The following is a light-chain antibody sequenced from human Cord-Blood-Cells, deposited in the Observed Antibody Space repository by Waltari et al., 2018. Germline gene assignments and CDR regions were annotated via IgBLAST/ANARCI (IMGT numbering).Light chain of an antibody. CDR1: QSVSSY. CDR3: QQRSNWPPIT. J-gene: IGKJ5*01. Sequence: EIVLTQSPATLSLSPGERATLSSRASQSVSSYLAWYQQKPGQAPRVVIYDASDRATGSPARFSGSGSGTEFTLTISSLEPEDCAVYYCQQRSNWPPITFGQGIRLEIK. CDR2: DAS. V-gene: IGKV3-11*01.